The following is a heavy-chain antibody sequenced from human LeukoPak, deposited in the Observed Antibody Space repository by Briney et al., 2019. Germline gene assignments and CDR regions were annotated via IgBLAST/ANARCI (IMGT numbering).Heavy chain of an antibody. CDR1: GYTFTSFD. D-gene: IGHD5-18*01. V-gene: IGHV1-8*03. CDR3: ARGRPDTSVPRTYYMDV. J-gene: IGHJ6*03. CDR2: MSPNSGNT. Sequence: ASVKVSCKASGYTFTSFDIFWVRQATGQGLEWMGWMSPNSGNTGSAQKFQGRVTFTRDTSISTSFMELSSLRSEDTAIYYCARGRPDTSVPRTYYMDVWGKGATVTVSS.